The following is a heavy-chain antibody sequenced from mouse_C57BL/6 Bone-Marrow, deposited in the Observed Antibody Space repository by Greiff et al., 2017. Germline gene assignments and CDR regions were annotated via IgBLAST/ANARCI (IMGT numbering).Heavy chain of an antibody. CDR2: INPGSGGT. D-gene: IGHD1-1*01. CDR1: GYAFTNYL. Sequence: QVQLQQSGAELVRPGTSVKVSCKASGYAFTNYLIEWVKQRPGQGLEWIGVINPGSGGTNYNEKFKGKATLTADKSSSTAYMQLSSLTSEESAVYFWAREGGYYYGSSYWDGAMDYWGQGTSVTVSS. CDR3: AREGGYYYGSSYWDGAMDY. V-gene: IGHV1-54*01. J-gene: IGHJ4*01.